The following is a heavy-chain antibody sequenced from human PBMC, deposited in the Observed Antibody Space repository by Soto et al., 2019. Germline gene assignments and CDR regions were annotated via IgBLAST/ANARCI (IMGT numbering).Heavy chain of an antibody. CDR3: AREHYGNSAWFDP. CDR2: MNPNSGNT. J-gene: IGHJ5*02. CDR1: GYTFPSYD. V-gene: IGHV1-8*01. Sequence: QVQLVQSGAEVKKPGASVKVSCKASGYTFPSYDINWVRQATGQGLEWLGWMNPNSGNTGYAQKFQGRVTMTRNTSISTDYMEMSSLRSEDTAVYYCAREHYGNSAWFDPWGQGTLVTVSS. D-gene: IGHD3-10*01.